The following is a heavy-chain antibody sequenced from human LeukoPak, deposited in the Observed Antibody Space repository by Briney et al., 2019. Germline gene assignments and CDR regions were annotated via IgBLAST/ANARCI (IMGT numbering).Heavy chain of an antibody. CDR3: ARLRPRDYYDSSGYYGAFDY. Sequence: KPGESLKISCKGSGYSFTSYWIGWVRQMPGKGLEWMGIIYPGDSDTRYSPSFQGQVTISADKSISTAYLQWSSLKASDTAMYYCARLRPRDYYDSSGYYGAFDYWGQGTLVTVSS. J-gene: IGHJ4*02. D-gene: IGHD3-22*01. CDR2: IYPGDSDT. V-gene: IGHV5-51*03. CDR1: GYSFTSYW.